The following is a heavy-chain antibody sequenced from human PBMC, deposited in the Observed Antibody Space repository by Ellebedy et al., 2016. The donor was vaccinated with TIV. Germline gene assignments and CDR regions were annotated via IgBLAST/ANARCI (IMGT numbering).Heavy chain of an antibody. V-gene: IGHV1-69*13. CDR3: ARDYSSGWPYYFDY. J-gene: IGHJ4*02. CDR1: GGTFSSYA. D-gene: IGHD6-19*01. Sequence: SVKVSXXASGGTFSSYAISWVRQAPGQGLEWMGGIIPIFGTANYAQKFQGRVTITADESTSTAYMELSSLRSEDTAVYYCARDYSSGWPYYFDYWGQGTLVTVSS. CDR2: IIPIFGTA.